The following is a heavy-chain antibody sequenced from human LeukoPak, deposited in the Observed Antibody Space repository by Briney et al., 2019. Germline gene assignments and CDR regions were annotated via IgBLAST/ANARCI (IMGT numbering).Heavy chain of an antibody. CDR2: ISAYNGNT. J-gene: IGHJ4*02. V-gene: IGHV1-18*01. CDR1: GYSFTTYA. CDR3: ARDQLGSLYYFDY. Sequence: ASVKDSCKASGYSFTTYAISWVRQAPGQGLEWMGWISAYNGNTNYAQKLQGRVTMTTDTSTSTAYMELRSLRSDDTAVYYCARDQLGSLYYFDYWGQGTLVTVSS. D-gene: IGHD7-27*01.